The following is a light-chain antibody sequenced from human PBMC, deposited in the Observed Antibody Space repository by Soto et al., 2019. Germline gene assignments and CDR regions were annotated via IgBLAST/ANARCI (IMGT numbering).Light chain of an antibody. J-gene: IGLJ1*01. CDR2: EGS. CDR1: SSDVGSYNL. V-gene: IGLV2-23*01. CDR3: CSYAGSSTYV. Sequence: QSALTQPASVSGSPGQSITISCTGTSSDVGSYNLVSWYQQHPGKAPKLMIYEGSKRPSGVSNRFSGSKSGNTASLTISGLQADDEADYYCCSYAGSSTYVFGNGTKVTVL.